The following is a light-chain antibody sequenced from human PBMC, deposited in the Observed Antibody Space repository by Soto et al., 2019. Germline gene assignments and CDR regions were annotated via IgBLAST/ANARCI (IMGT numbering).Light chain of an antibody. CDR1: QSISDW. Sequence: IQMTQSPSTLSASIGDRVTITCRASQSISDWLAWYQQKPGKAPKLLIYRASNLESGVPSRFSGSGSGTEFTLTISSLQPDDFATYYCQQYNGYSRAFGQGTKVKIK. CDR2: RAS. CDR3: QQYNGYSRA. J-gene: IGKJ1*01. V-gene: IGKV1-5*03.